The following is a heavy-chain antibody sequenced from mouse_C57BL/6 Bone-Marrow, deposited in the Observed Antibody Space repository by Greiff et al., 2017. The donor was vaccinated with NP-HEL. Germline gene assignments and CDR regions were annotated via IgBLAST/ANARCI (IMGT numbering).Heavy chain of an antibody. CDR1: GYTFTSYW. CDR3: ARDRYSYYFDY. V-gene: IGHV1-50*01. J-gene: IGHJ2*01. Sequence: QVQLQQPGAELVKPGASVKLSCKASGYTFTSYWMHWVKQRPGQGLEWIGELDPSDSYTNYNQKFKGKATLTVDTSSSTAYMQLTSLPSADSAVFYGARDRYSYYFDYWGKGTTLTVSS. D-gene: IGHD1-1*01. CDR2: LDPSDSYT.